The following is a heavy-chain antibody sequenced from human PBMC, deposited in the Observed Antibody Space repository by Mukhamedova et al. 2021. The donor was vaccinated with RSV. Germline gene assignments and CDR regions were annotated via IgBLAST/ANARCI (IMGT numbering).Heavy chain of an antibody. J-gene: IGHJ4*01. CDR1: GFTFSSYA. CDR3: ARALMVVEAATRDY. Sequence: GFTFSSYAMHWVRQAPGKGLEWVAVISYDGSNKYYADSVKGRFTISRDNSKNTLYLQMNSLRAEDTAVYYCARALMVVEAATRDY. D-gene: IGHD2-15*01. CDR2: ISYDGSNK. V-gene: IGHV3-30*04.